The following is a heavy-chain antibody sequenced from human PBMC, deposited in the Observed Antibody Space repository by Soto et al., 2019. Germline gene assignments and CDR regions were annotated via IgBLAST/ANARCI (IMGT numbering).Heavy chain of an antibody. CDR2: ISYDGSNK. D-gene: IGHD3-10*01. Sequence: QVQLVESGGGVVQPGRSLRLSCAASGFTFSSYAMHWVRQAPGKGLEWVAVISYDGSNKYYADSVKGRFTISRDNSKNTPYLQMNSLRAEDTAVYYCARDPYAGLRGDGFDSWGQGTMVTDSS. J-gene: IGHJ3*02. V-gene: IGHV3-30-3*01. CDR3: ARDPYAGLRGDGFDS. CDR1: GFTFSSYA.